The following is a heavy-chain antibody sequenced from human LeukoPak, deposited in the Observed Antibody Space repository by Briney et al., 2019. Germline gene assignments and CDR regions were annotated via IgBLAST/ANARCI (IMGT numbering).Heavy chain of an antibody. CDR1: GYMFDVCD. D-gene: IGHD6-19*01. V-gene: IGHV3-20*01. CDR3: ARFSAVARTEY. J-gene: IGHJ4*02. Sequence: GGSLSLLCGVCGYMFDVCDVRGVRGARGRGREGVSGINWNGSSTSYADAVKGQFTISSDNAKNSPYLQMNSLRAEDTALYHCARFSAVARTEYWGQGTQVTVSS. CDR2: INWNGSST.